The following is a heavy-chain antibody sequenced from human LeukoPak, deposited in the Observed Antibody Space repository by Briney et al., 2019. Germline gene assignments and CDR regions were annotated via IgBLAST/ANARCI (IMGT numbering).Heavy chain of an antibody. CDR1: GGSINSYSINSYY. J-gene: IGHJ4*02. Sequence: SETLSLTCTVSGGSINSYSINSYYWNWVRQPPGKGLEWIGYIYYSGSTNYNPSLKSRVTVSVDTSKNQFSLKLTSVTAADTAVYYCARDGSYRHDYLFDYWGQGTLVTVSS. CDR3: ARDGSYRHDYLFDY. D-gene: IGHD3-16*02. CDR2: IYYSGST. V-gene: IGHV4-61*01.